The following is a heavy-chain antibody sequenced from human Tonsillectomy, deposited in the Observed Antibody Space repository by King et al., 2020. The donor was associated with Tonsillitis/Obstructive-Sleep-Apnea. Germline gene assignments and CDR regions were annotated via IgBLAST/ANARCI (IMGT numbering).Heavy chain of an antibody. J-gene: IGHJ4*02. D-gene: IGHD3-3*01. Sequence: QLVQSGAEVKKPGESLKISCKGSGYSFIRYGIGWVRQMPGKGLEWGGIIYPGDSDTRYSPSFQGHVTISADTSISTAYLQWSSLKASDTAMYYCARAQYYDFWSGYYSLFDYWGQGTLVTVSS. CDR2: IYPGDSDT. V-gene: IGHV5-51*01. CDR1: GYSFIRYG. CDR3: ARAQYYDFWSGYYSLFDY.